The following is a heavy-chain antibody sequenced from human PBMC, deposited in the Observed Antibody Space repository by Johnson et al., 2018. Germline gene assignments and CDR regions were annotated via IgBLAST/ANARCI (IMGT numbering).Heavy chain of an antibody. CDR3: ARRSHYSGWAAIDY. Sequence: EVQLVESGGDLVQPGRSLRRSCAASGFPFDDFAIHWVRQAPGKGLEWVSGIKFKNGNLGYAGSVKGRFTISRDKSKNTVSLQMNSLRAEDTAVYYCARRSHYSGWAAIDYWGQGTLVTVS. V-gene: IGHV3-9*01. CDR2: IKFKNGNL. D-gene: IGHD6-19*01. CDR1: GFPFDDFA. J-gene: IGHJ4*02.